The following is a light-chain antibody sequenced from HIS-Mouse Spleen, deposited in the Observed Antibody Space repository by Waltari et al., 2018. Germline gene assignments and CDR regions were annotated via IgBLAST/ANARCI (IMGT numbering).Light chain of an antibody. Sequence: DIQLTQSLSFLSASVGARVNITCRASQGISSYLAWYQQKPGKAPKLLIYAASTLQSGVPSRFSGSGSGTEFTLTISSLQPEDFATYYCQQLNSYPLTFCGGTKVEIK. CDR1: QGISSY. CDR3: QQLNSYPLT. CDR2: AAS. J-gene: IGKJ4*01. V-gene: IGKV1-9*01.